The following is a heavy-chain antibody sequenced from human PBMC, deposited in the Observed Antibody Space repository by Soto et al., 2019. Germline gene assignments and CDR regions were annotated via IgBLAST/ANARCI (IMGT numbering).Heavy chain of an antibody. Sequence: VKVSCKASGGTFSSYAISWVRQAPGQGLEWMGGIIPIFGTANYAQKFQGRVTITADESTSTAYMELSSLRSEDTAVYYCASPRIAVAGPGYFQHWGQGTLVTVSS. CDR1: GGTFSSYA. D-gene: IGHD6-19*01. V-gene: IGHV1-69*01. CDR2: IIPIFGTA. CDR3: ASPRIAVAGPGYFQH. J-gene: IGHJ1*01.